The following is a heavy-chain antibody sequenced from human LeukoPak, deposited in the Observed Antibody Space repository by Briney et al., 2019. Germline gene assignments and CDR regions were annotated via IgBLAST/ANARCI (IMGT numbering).Heavy chain of an antibody. CDR2: ISYDGSNK. CDR3: ANTRNGVLEY. CDR1: GFTFRSYG. V-gene: IGHV3-30*18. D-gene: IGHD4-17*01. J-gene: IGHJ4*02. Sequence: PGRSLRLSCAASGFTFRSYGMHWVRQAPGKGLEWVAVISYDGSNKYYADSVKGRFTISRDNSKNTLYLQMNSLRAEDTAVYYCANTRNGVLEYWGQGTLVTASS.